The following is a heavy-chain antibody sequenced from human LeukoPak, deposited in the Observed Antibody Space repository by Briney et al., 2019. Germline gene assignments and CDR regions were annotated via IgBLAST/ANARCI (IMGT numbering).Heavy chain of an antibody. V-gene: IGHV3-23*01. CDR2: ISGSGGST. D-gene: IGHD1-26*01. J-gene: IGHJ4*02. CDR3: AKDRFGAIVGATI. CDR1: GFTFSSYA. Sequence: SGGSLRLSCAASGFTFSSYAMSWFRQAPGKGLEWVSAISGSGGSTYYADSVKGRFTISRDNSKNTLYLQMNSLRAEDTAVYYCAKDRFGAIVGATIWGQGTLVTVSS.